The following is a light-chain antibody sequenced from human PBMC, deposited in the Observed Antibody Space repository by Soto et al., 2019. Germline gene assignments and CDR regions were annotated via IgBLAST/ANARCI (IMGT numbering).Light chain of an antibody. Sequence: DIQMTQSPSSLSASVGDRVTITCQASQDISNYLNWYQQKPGKAPKLLIYDASNLETGVPSRFSGSGSGTDFTFTISSLQPEDIATYYCQQYDNLPTIFPFGPGTKVDIK. CDR2: DAS. V-gene: IGKV1-33*01. CDR3: QQYDNLPTIFP. J-gene: IGKJ3*01. CDR1: QDISNY.